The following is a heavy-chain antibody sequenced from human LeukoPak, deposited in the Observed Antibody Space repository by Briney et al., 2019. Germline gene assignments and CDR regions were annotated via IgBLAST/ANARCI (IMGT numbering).Heavy chain of an antibody. J-gene: IGHJ6*03. CDR2: IYSSGST. V-gene: IGHV4-61*01. CDR1: GHSISSGYY. Sequence: PSETLSLTCTVSGHSISSGYYWSWIRQPPGKGLEWIGYIYSSGSTNYNPSLKSRVTMSVDTSKNQFSLKVSSVTAADTAVYYCARVFDSGSQAYFYYMDVWGKGTTVTISS. D-gene: IGHD3-10*01. CDR3: ARVFDSGSQAYFYYMDV.